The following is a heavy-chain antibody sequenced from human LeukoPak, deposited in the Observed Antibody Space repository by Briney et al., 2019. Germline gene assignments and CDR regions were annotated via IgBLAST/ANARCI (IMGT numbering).Heavy chain of an antibody. CDR3: AKGQSYYYDSSGYAPFDY. D-gene: IGHD3-22*01. CDR1: GITFSNYG. Sequence: GSLRLSCAASGITFSNYGMHWVRQAPGKGLEWVAFIRYDGSNKYYADSVKGRFTISRDNSKNTLYLQMNRLRAEDTAVYYCAKGQSYYYDSSGYAPFDYWGQGTLVTVSS. CDR2: IRYDGSNK. V-gene: IGHV3-30*02. J-gene: IGHJ4*02.